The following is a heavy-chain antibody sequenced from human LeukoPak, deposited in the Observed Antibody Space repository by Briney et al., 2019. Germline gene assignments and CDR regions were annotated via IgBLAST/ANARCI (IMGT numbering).Heavy chain of an antibody. CDR1: GLTFNDYY. D-gene: IGHD1-14*01. Sequence: GGSLKLSCAASGLTFNDYYMNWIRQAPGKGLEWVAHIGSSRDTINYADSVKGRFTISRDNAKRSVFLQMSNLRAEDTAVYFCARQQSATRWSLYFDHWGHGALVTVSS. CDR2: IGSSRDTI. V-gene: IGHV3-11*01. J-gene: IGHJ4*01. CDR3: ARQQSATRWSLYFDH.